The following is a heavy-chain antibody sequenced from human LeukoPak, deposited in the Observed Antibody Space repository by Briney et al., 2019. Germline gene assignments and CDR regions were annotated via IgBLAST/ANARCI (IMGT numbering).Heavy chain of an antibody. CDR3: ARRDSSGYPQGAFDI. V-gene: IGHV4-39*07. CDR2: IYYSGST. D-gene: IGHD3-22*01. Sequence: PSETLSLTCTVSGGSISSSSYYWGWIRQPPGKGLEWIGSIYYSGSTYYNPSLKSRVTISVDTSKNQFSLKLSSVTAADTAVYYCARRDSSGYPQGAFDIWGQGTMVIVSS. CDR1: GGSISSSSYY. J-gene: IGHJ3*02.